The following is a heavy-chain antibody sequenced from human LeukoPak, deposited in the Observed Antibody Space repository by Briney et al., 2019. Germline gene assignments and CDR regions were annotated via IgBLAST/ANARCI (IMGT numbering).Heavy chain of an antibody. CDR3: ARTTRHYYGSGKNLSPWPAGLDV. Sequence: SEPLSLTCTFSSGSFDTYYWTWIRQPPGKGLEWIGYSGSIKYNPSLKSRLTISTDTSKRHFSLTLSSVTDADTAIYYCARTTRHYYGSGKNLSPWPAGLDVWGQGITVTVS. V-gene: IGHV4-59*01. CDR2: SGSI. J-gene: IGHJ6*02. D-gene: IGHD3-10*01. CDR1: SGSFDTYY.